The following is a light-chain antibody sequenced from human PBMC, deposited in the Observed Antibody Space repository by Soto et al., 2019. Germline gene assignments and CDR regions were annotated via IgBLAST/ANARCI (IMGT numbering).Light chain of an antibody. CDR3: AAWDDSLSVLYV. Sequence: QPVLTQPPSASGTPGQRVTISCSGSSSNSGSNYVYWYQQLPGTAPKLLIYRNNQRPSGVPDRFSGSKSGTSASLAISGLRSEDEADYYCAAWDDSLSVLYVFGTGTKLTVL. J-gene: IGLJ1*01. V-gene: IGLV1-47*01. CDR2: RNN. CDR1: SSNSGSNY.